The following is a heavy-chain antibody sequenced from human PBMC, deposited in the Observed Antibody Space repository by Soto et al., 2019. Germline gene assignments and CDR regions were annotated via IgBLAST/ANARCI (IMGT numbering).Heavy chain of an antibody. Sequence: PSETLSLTCTVSGGSISSYYWSWIRQPPGKGLEWIGYIYYSGSTNYNPSLKSRVTISVDTSKNQFSLKLSSVTAADTAVYYCAGDYGGHFDYWGQGTLVTVSS. V-gene: IGHV4-59*01. CDR3: AGDYGGHFDY. CDR1: GGSISSYY. CDR2: IYYSGST. J-gene: IGHJ4*02. D-gene: IGHD4-17*01.